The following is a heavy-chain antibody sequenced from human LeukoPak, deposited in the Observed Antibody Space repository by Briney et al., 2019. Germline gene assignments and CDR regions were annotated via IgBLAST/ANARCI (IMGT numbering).Heavy chain of an antibody. CDR3: AREENSGWDYYHGMDV. CDR2: INPNSGGT. CDR1: GYTFTGYY. J-gene: IGHJ6*02. Sequence: ASVEVSCKASGYTFTGYYMHWVRQAPGQGLEWMGWINPNSGGTNYAQKFQGRVTMTRDTSISTAYMELSRLRSDDTAVYYCAREENSGWDYYHGMDVWGQGTTVTVSS. D-gene: IGHD5-12*01. V-gene: IGHV1-2*02.